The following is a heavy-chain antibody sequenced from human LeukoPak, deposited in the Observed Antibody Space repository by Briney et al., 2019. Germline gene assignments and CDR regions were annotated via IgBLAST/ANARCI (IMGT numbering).Heavy chain of an antibody. CDR1: GYSISSGYY. V-gene: IGHV4-38-2*02. J-gene: IGHJ5*02. CDR3: ATVGSGSSNWFDP. Sequence: PSETLSLTCTVSGYSISSGYYWGWIRQPPGKGLEWIGSIYHSGSTYYNPSLKSRVTISVDTSKNQFSLKLSSVTAADTAVYYCATVGSGSSNWFDPWGQGTLVTVSS. D-gene: IGHD3-10*01. CDR2: IYHSGST.